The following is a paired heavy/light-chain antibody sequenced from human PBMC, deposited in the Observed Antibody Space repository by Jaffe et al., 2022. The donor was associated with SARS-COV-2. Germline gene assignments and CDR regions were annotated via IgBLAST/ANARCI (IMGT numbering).Light chain of an antibody. Sequence: QSVLTQPPSASGTPGQSVTISCSGSSFNIGTNTVKWYQQLPGTAPKVFIYNDNQRPSGVPDRFSVFKSGTSASLAISGLQSEDEADYYCAAWDDSLNAWVFGGGTKLTVL. CDR3: AAWDDSLNAWV. V-gene: IGLV1-44*01. CDR1: SFNIGTNT. CDR2: NDN. J-gene: IGLJ3*02.
Heavy chain of an antibody. CDR1: GFTFNTYG. V-gene: IGHV3-33*01. Sequence: QVHLVESGGGVVKTGGSLRLSCAASGFTFNTYGIHWVRQAPGKGLEWVAIIWYDGSKIYYADSVKGRFTISRDNSKNTVFLQMNSLRAEDTAVYYCARDLWPQYCSTINCAIFDYWGQGALVTVSS. D-gene: IGHD2-2*01. J-gene: IGHJ4*02. CDR3: ARDLWPQYCSTINCAIFDY. CDR2: IWYDGSKI.